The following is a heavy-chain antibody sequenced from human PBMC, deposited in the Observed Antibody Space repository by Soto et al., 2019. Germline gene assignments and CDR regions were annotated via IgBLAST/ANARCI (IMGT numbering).Heavy chain of an antibody. D-gene: IGHD3-22*01. Sequence: SVKFSCKASGGTLSSYAISWVRQAPGQGLEWMGGIIPIFGTANYAQKFQGRVTITADESTSTAYMELSSLRSEDTAVYYCARTSDYDSSGYFSCYYWGQGTLVNVSS. J-gene: IGHJ4*02. V-gene: IGHV1-69*13. CDR1: GGTLSSYA. CDR2: IIPIFGTA. CDR3: ARTSDYDSSGYFSCYY.